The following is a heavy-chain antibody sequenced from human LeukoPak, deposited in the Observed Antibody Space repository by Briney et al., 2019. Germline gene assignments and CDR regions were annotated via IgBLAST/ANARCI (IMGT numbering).Heavy chain of an antibody. CDR1: GGSISNSSYY. D-gene: IGHD3-22*01. J-gene: IGHJ4*02. Sequence: PSETLSLTCTVSGGSISNSSYYWGWIRQPPGKGLEWIGSIYYSGSTYYNPSLKSRVTISVDTSKNQFSLKLSSVTAADTAVYYCARGRVAFLTMIVVADQWGQGTLVTVSS. V-gene: IGHV4-39*07. CDR3: ARGRVAFLTMIVVADQ. CDR2: IYYSGST.